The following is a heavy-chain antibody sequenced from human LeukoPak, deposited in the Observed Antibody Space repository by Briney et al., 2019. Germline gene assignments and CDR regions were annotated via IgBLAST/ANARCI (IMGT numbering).Heavy chain of an antibody. CDR3: ARGRVDDY. V-gene: IGHV3-7*03. Sequence: GGSLRLSCAASGFTFSNFWMTWLRQAPGKGLVWVANIKQDGSEKYYVDSVKGRFTISRDNAKNSLYLQMNSLRAEDTAVYYCARGRVDDYWGQGTLVTVSS. J-gene: IGHJ4*02. CDR1: GFTFSNFW. CDR2: IKQDGSEK.